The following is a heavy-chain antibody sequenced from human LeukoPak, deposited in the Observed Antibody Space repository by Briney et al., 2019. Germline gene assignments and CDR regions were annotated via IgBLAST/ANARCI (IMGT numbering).Heavy chain of an antibody. D-gene: IGHD4-17*01. J-gene: IGHJ6*02. Sequence: ASVKVSCKASGYTFTSSYMHWVRQAPGQGLEWMGVINPSVGYPSYAQKFQGRVTMTRDTSTSTVYMDLSSLRSEDTAVYYCARPTVTYDLYGMDVWGHATTVTVCS. CDR3: ARPTVTYDLYGMDV. V-gene: IGHV1-46*01. CDR2: INPSVGYP. CDR1: GYTFTSSY.